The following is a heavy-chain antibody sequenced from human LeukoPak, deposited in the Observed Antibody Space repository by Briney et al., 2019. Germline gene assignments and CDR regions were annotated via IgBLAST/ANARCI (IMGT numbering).Heavy chain of an antibody. Sequence: SETLSLTCTVSGGSISSYYWSWIRQPPGKGLEWIGHIYYSGSTHYNPSLKRRVTISVDTSKNQFSLKLSSATAADTAVYYCARHVGNSGSGSYLTYFDYWGQGTLVTVSS. CDR3: ARHVGNSGSGSYLTYFDY. J-gene: IGHJ4*02. D-gene: IGHD3-10*01. CDR1: GGSISSYY. V-gene: IGHV4-59*08. CDR2: IYYSGST.